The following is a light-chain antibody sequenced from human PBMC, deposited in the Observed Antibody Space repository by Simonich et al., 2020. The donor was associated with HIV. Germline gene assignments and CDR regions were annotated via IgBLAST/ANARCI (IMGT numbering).Light chain of an antibody. V-gene: IGKV4-1*01. J-gene: IGKJ1*01. CDR3: QQYYSTRT. Sequence: DIVMTQSPDSLAVSLGERATINCKSSPSVLYSSNTKNYLAWYQQKPGQPPKLLIYWASTRESGVPDRFSGSGSGTDFTLTISSLQAEDVAVYYCQQYYSTRTFGQGTKVEIK. CDR1: PSVLYSSNTKNY. CDR2: WAS.